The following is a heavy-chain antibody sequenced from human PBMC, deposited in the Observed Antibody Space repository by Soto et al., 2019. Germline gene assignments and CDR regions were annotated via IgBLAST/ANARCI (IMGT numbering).Heavy chain of an antibody. CDR3: ARGRYDFWSGYFSFHGHYGMDV. CDR1: GGSFSGYY. CDR2: INHSGST. D-gene: IGHD3-3*01. Sequence: SETLSLTCAVYGGSFSGYYWSWIRQPPGKGLEGIGEINHSGSTNYNPSLKSRVTISVDTSKNQFSLKLSSVTAADTAVYYCARGRYDFWSGYFSFHGHYGMDVWGQGTTVTVSS. V-gene: IGHV4-34*01. J-gene: IGHJ6*02.